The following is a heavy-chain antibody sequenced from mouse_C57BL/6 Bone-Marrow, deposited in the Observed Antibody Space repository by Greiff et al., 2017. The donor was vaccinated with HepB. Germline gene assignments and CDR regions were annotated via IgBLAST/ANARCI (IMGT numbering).Heavy chain of an antibody. J-gene: IGHJ4*01. CDR1: GYTFTSYW. D-gene: IGHD2-10*02. V-gene: IGHV1-50*01. CDR3: AREGYGNYDYAMDY. CDR2: LDPSDSYT. Sequence: VQLQQPGAELVKPGASVKLSCKASGYTFTSYWMQWVKQRPGQGLEWIGELDPSDSYTNYNQKFKGKATLTVDTSSSTAYMQLSSLTSEDSAVYYCAREGYGNYDYAMDYWGQGTSVTVSS.